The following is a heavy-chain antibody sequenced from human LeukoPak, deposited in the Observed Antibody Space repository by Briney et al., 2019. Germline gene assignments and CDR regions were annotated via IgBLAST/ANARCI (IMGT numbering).Heavy chain of an antibody. Sequence: GGSLRLSCAASGFSFRSHWMSWVRQAPGKGLELVANINQDGSEEYYVDSVKGRFTISRDNAKNSLFLQMNSLRDEDTATYYCARDHVVDGLVFDYWGQGTLVTVSS. V-gene: IGHV3-7*01. CDR2: INQDGSEE. CDR1: GFSFRSHW. CDR3: ARDHVVDGLVFDY. D-gene: IGHD2-15*01. J-gene: IGHJ4*02.